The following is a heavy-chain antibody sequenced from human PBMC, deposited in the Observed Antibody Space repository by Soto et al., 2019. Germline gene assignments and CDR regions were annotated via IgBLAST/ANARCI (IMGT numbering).Heavy chain of an antibody. J-gene: IGHJ5*02. CDR1: GGSISSSSYY. Sequence: SETLSLTCTVSGGSISSSSYYWGWIRQPPGKGLEWIGSIYYSGNTYYNPSLKSRVTISVDTSKNRFTLKLSSVTAADTAVYYCARLRAAAGYNWFDPWGQGTLVTVSS. V-gene: IGHV4-39*01. D-gene: IGHD6-13*01. CDR3: ARLRAAAGYNWFDP. CDR2: IYYSGNT.